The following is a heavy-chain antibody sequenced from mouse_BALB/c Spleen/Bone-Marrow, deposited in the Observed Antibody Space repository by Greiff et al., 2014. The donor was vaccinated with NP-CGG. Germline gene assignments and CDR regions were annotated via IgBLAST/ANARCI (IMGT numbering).Heavy chain of an antibody. Sequence: EVQRVESGGGLVKPGGSLKLSCAASGFTFSDYYMYWVRQTPEKRLEWVATISDGGSYTYYPDSVKGRFTISRDNAKNNLYLQMSSLKSEDTAMYYCASHLGSSGAYWGQGTLVTVSA. V-gene: IGHV5-4*02. CDR2: ISDGGSYT. D-gene: IGHD3-1*01. CDR1: GFTFSDYY. CDR3: ASHLGSSGAY. J-gene: IGHJ3*01.